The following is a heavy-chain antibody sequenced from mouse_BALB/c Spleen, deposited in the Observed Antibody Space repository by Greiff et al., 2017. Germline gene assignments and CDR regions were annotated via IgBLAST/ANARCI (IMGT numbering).Heavy chain of an antibody. CDR2: ISDGGSYT. J-gene: IGHJ3*01. CDR3: ARYLTTATWFAY. CDR1: GFTFSDYY. Sequence: VQLKESGGGLVKPGGSLKLSCAASGFTFSDYYMYWVRQTPEKRLEWVATISDGGSYTYYPDSVKGRFTISRDKAKNNLYLQMSSLKSEDTAMYYCARYLTTATWFAYWGQGTLVTVSA. D-gene: IGHD1-2*01. V-gene: IGHV5-4*02.